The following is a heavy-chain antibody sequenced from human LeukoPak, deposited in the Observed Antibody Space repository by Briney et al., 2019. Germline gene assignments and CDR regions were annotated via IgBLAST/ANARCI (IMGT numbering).Heavy chain of an antibody. V-gene: IGHV3-23*01. J-gene: IGHJ6*02. CDR2: ISGSGGST. D-gene: IGHD3-10*01. CDR1: GFTFSSYA. Sequence: GGSLRLPCAASGFTFSSYAMSWVRQAPGKGLEWVSAISGSGGSTYYADSVKGRFTISRDNSKNTLYLQMNSLRAEDTAVYYCAKEYGSGSYYINYYYGMDVWGQGTTVTVSS. CDR3: AKEYGSGSYYINYYYGMDV.